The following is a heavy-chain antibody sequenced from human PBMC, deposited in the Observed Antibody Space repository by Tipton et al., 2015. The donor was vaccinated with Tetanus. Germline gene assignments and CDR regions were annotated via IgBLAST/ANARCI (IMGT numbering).Heavy chain of an antibody. V-gene: IGHV4-59*01. CDR3: ARHKDYYFYVMDV. CDR1: GGSLSTFF. Sequence: TLSLTCSVSGGSLSTFFWTWIRQPPGKGLEWVGYISYTGSTNYNPSLKSRLSISLNTSHNQISLKLTSPAATDTAVYYCARHKDYYFYVMDVWGQGTTVTVSS. J-gene: IGHJ6*02. CDR2: ISYTGST.